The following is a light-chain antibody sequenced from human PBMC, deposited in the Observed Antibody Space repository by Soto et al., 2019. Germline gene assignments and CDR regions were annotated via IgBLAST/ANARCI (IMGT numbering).Light chain of an antibody. CDR3: QRYGSSSPTWT. Sequence: EIVLTQSPGTLSLSPGERATLSFRASQSVSSSYLAWYQQKPGQAPRLLIYGTSSRATGIPDRFSGSGSGTDFTLTISRLEPEDFAVYFCQRYGSSSPTWTFGQGTKVHIK. V-gene: IGKV3-20*01. CDR1: QSVSSSY. J-gene: IGKJ1*01. CDR2: GTS.